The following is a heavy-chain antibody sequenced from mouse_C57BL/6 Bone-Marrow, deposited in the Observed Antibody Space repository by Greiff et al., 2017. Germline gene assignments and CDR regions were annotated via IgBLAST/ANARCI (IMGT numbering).Heavy chain of an antibody. D-gene: IGHD1-1*02. J-gene: IGHJ4*01. V-gene: IGHV7-1*01. CDR3: ARDANYSWAMDY. CDR1: GFTFSDFY. Sequence: EVKLVESGGGLVQSGRSLRLSCATSGFTFSDFYMEWVRQAPGKGLEWIAASRNKANDYTTEYSASVKGRFIVSRDTSQSILYLQMKALRAEDTAIDYFARDANYSWAMDYLGQGTSVTGSS. CDR2: SRNKANDYTT.